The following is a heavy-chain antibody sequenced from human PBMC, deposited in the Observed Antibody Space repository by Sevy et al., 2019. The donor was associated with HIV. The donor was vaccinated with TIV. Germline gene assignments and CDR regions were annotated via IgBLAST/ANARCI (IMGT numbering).Heavy chain of an antibody. CDR1: GFTFSKYS. V-gene: IGHV3-23*01. CDR3: AREGCTKPHDY. D-gene: IGHD2-8*01. Sequence: GGSLRLPCAASGFTFSKYSMSWVRQPPGKGLEWVSTLSLGCGEINYADSVKGRFTISRDNSKSSVYLQMNNLRPEDTAVYYCAREGCTKPHDYWVQGTLVTVSS. J-gene: IGHJ4*02. CDR2: LSLGCGEI.